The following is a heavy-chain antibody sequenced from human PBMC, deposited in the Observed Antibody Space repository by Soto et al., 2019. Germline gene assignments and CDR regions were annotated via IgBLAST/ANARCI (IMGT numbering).Heavy chain of an antibody. Sequence: GGSLRLSCAASGFTFSSYAMSWVRQAPGNGLEWVSAISGSGGSTYYADSVKGRFTISRDNSKNTLYLQMNSLRAEDTAVYYCADDFWSGYYTVVDYWGQGTLVTVS. CDR2: ISGSGGST. V-gene: IGHV3-23*01. D-gene: IGHD3-3*01. J-gene: IGHJ4*02. CDR1: GFTFSSYA. CDR3: ADDFWSGYYTVVDY.